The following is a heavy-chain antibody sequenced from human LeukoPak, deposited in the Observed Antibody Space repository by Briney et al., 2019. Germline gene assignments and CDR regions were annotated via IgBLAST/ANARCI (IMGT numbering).Heavy chain of an antibody. V-gene: IGHV3-30-3*01. CDR1: GFTFSGYA. Sequence: GGSLRLSCAASGFTFSGYAMHWVRQAPGKGLEWVAVISYDGSNKYYADSVKGRFTISRDNSKNTLYLQMNSLRAEDTAVYYCARAYYYEKTSADYWGQGTLVTVSS. CDR3: ARAYYYEKTSADY. J-gene: IGHJ4*02. D-gene: IGHD3-22*01. CDR2: ISYDGSNK.